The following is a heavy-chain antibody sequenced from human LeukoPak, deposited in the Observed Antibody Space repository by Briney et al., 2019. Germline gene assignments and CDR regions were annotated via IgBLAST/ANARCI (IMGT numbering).Heavy chain of an antibody. CDR3: VKERMLWFGELSAFDV. J-gene: IGHJ3*01. Sequence: GGSLRLSCAGSGFIFSNYGMNWVRQAPGEGLEWIAGIGGAGLSIDYTASVKGRFTISRDNSRNTLYLQMNSLRSEDTAIYYCVKERMLWFGELSAFDVWGQGTVVTVSS. V-gene: IGHV3-23*01. D-gene: IGHD3-10*01. CDR2: IGGAGLSI. CDR1: GFIFSNYG.